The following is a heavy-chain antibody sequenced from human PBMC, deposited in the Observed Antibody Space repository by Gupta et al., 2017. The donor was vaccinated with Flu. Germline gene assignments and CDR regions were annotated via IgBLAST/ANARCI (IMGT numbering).Heavy chain of an antibody. J-gene: IGHJ4*02. V-gene: IGHV4-39*01. CDR2: VFYTGST. D-gene: IGHD2-15*01. Sequence: QLQLQESGPGLVNPSETLSLTCTVSGGSISSSSYYWGWIRQPPGKGLEWIGSVFYTGSTYYTPSLKGRVTMSVDTSKNLFSLKLSSVTAADTAVYYCARRAHCTGGSCYFDFWGQGTLVTVSS. CDR1: GGSISSSSYY. CDR3: ARRAHCTGGSCYFDF.